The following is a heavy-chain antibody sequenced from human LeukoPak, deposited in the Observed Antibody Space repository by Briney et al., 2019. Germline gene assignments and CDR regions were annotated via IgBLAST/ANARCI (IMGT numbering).Heavy chain of an antibody. CDR2: INHSGIT. V-gene: IGHV4-34*01. CDR3: TGGRSLELYCGWLSHYFFDC. Sequence: SETLSLTCAVYGVSFSGSYWSWVREPPGHGVEWIGEINHSGITNYNPTPNSRVTISVDTPKNQFSLKPSSVTAAGTAVYYCTGGRSLELYCGWLSHYFFDCWGQGTLVTVSS. CDR1: GVSFSGSY. J-gene: IGHJ4*02. D-gene: IGHD3-9*01.